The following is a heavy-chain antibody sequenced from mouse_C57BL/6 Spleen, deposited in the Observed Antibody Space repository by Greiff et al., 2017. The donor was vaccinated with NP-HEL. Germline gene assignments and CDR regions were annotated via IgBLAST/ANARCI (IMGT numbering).Heavy chain of an antibody. CDR2: IDPSDSYT. Sequence: QVQLKQPGAELVKPGASVKLSCKASGYTFTSYWMQWVKQRPGQGLEWIGEIDPSDSYTNYNQKFKGKATLTVDTSSSTAYMQLSSLTSEDSAVYYCARFGITTAPFAYWGQGTLVTVSA. D-gene: IGHD1-2*01. J-gene: IGHJ3*01. CDR3: ARFGITTAPFAY. CDR1: GYTFTSYW. V-gene: IGHV1-50*01.